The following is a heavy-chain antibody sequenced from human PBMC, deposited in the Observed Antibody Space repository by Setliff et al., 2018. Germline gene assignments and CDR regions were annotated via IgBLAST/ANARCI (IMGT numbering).Heavy chain of an antibody. J-gene: IGHJ4*02. V-gene: IGHV3-7*01. Sequence: GGSLRLSCTASGLSYSNDWVSWVRQAPGKGLEWLASINPHGTEKYYADSVKGRFTISRDNAKNSLSLQLNNLRTEDTAVYYCFGAGTCSYWGQGTLVTVSSGMQIFGVAPRFGYWGQGTLVTVSS. CDR3: FGAGTCSYWGQGTLVTVSSGMQIFGVAPRFGY. CDR2: INPHGTEK. D-gene: IGHD3-3*01. CDR1: GLSYSNDW.